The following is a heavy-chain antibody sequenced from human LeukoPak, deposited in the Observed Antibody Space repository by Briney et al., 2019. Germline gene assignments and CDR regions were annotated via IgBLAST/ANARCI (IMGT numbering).Heavy chain of an antibody. Sequence: PGRSLRLSCAASGFTFSSYAMHWVRQAPGKGLEWVAVISYDGSNKYYADSVKGRFTISKDNSKNTLYLQMNSLRAEDTAVYYCAREGVVPAVTYYYYYYYMDVWGKGTTVTVSS. J-gene: IGHJ6*03. V-gene: IGHV3-30*01. D-gene: IGHD2-2*01. CDR3: AREGVVPAVTYYYYYYYMDV. CDR1: GFTFSSYA. CDR2: ISYDGSNK.